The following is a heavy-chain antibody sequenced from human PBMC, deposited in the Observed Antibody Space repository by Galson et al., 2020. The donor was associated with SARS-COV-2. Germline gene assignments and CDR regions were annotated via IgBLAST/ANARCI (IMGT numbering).Heavy chain of an antibody. CDR1: GFTFSSYG. Sequence: QAGGSLRLSCAASGFTFSSYGMHWVRQAPGKGLEWVAVISYDGSNKYYADSVKGRFTISRDNSKNTLYLQMNSLRAEDTAVYYCAAGYCSSTSCYPIYYYYYGMDVWGQGTTVTVSS. D-gene: IGHD2-2*03. V-gene: IGHV3-30*03. CDR2: ISYDGSNK. J-gene: IGHJ6*02. CDR3: AAGYCSSTSCYPIYYYYYGMDV.